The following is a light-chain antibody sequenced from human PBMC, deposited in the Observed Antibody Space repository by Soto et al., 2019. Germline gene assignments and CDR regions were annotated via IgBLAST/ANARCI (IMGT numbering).Light chain of an antibody. CDR1: SGDIGGYNY. J-gene: IGLJ3*02. CDR2: EVT. CDR3: SSFTSSTTLV. V-gene: IGLV2-14*01. Sequence: QSALTQPASVSGSPGQSITISCTGTSGDIGGYNYVSWYQQHPGRAPKLLIYEVTHRPSGVSDRFYASKSGNTASLTISRLQAEDEADYYCSSFTSSTTLVFGGGTKLTVL.